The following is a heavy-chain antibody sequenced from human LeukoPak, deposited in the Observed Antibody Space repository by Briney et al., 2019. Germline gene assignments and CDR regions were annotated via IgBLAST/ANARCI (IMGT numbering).Heavy chain of an antibody. Sequence: SETLSLTCAVYGGSFSGYYWSWIRQPPGKGLEWIGEINHSGSTNYNPSLKSRVTISVDTSKNQFSLKLSSVTAADTAVYYCARGRRGALWTQNQRIAAAVFDYWGQGTLVTVSS. D-gene: IGHD6-13*01. CDR1: GGSFSGYY. V-gene: IGHV4-34*01. CDR2: INHSGST. J-gene: IGHJ4*02. CDR3: ARGRRGALWTQNQRIAAAVFDY.